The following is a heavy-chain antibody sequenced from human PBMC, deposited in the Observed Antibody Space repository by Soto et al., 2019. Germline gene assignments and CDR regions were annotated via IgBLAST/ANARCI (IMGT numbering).Heavy chain of an antibody. D-gene: IGHD6-19*01. CDR1: GGTFSSYA. Sequence: GASVKVSCKASGGTFSSYAISWVRQAPGQGLEWMGGIIPIFGTANYAQKFQGRVTITADESTSTAYMELRSLRSDDTAVYYCARLSGSGWSKFDYWGQGTLVTVSS. J-gene: IGHJ4*02. V-gene: IGHV1-69*13. CDR2: IIPIFGTA. CDR3: ARLSGSGWSKFDY.